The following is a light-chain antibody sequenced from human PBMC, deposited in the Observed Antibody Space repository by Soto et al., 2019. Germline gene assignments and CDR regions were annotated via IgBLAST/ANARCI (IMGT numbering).Light chain of an antibody. J-gene: IGKJ2*01. Sequence: VLTQSPGNLSLSPGDIATLSCRASQRLIGTYLSWYQQRPGLAPRLLIFGVSNRATGILDRLSGRGSGTAFTLTISRPEPGEFAVYFGQESFSSPFGQGT. CDR2: GVS. CDR3: QESFSSP. V-gene: IGKV3-20*01. CDR1: QRLIGTY.